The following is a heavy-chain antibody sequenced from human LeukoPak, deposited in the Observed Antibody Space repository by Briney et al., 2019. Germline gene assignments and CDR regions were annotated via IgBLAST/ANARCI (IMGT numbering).Heavy chain of an antibody. D-gene: IGHD2-2*01. CDR3: AKDLDIVVVPAALYYYYGMDV. V-gene: IGHV3-23*01. CDR1: GFTFTTYA. J-gene: IGHJ6*02. Sequence: GGSLRLSCAASGFTFTTYAMSWVRKAPGKGLEWASTISGSGGSTFYADSVKGRFTISRDNSKNTLYLQMNSLRAEDTAVYYCAKDLDIVVVPAALYYYYGMDVWGQGTTVTVSS. CDR2: ISGSGGST.